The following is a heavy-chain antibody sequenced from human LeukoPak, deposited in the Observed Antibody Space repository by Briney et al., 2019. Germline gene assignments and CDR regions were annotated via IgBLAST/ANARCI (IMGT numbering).Heavy chain of an antibody. V-gene: IGHV4-31*03. CDR1: VGSISSVGYY. CDR3: ARDGYGYGVDDAFDI. CDR2: IYYSGST. D-gene: IGHD5-18*01. J-gene: IGHJ3*02. Sequence: ILSVTCSVCVGSISSVGYYWRWIRQHPGKGLEWIEYIYYSGSTYYNPSLKSRVTISVDTSKNQFSLKLSSVTAADTAVYYCARDGYGYGVDDAFDIWGQGTMVTVSS.